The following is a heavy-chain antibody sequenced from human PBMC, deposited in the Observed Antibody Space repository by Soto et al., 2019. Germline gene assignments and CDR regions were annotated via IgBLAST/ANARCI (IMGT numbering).Heavy chain of an antibody. CDR2: MNPDSGGT. Sequence: GSSVKVSCKGAGYTFTSHEINGVRQAAGQGLEWMGWMNPDSGGTNYAQKIQGRVTMTRDTSISTAYMELSRLRSDDTAVYYCAHIAAAGPRVNYFGYCGPGTLVTVSS. D-gene: IGHD6-13*01. CDR1: GYTFTSHE. J-gene: IGHJ4*02. CDR3: AHIAAAGPRVNYFGY. V-gene: IGHV1-2*02.